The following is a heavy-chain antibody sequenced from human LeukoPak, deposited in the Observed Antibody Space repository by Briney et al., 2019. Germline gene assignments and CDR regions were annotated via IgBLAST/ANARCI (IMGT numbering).Heavy chain of an antibody. Sequence: SGTLSLTCTVSGGSISSSSYYWGWIRQPPGKGLEWIGSIYYSGSTYYNPSLKSRVTISVDTSKNQFSLKLSSVTAADTAVYYCARDWLGSDAFDIWGQGTMVTVSS. D-gene: IGHD5-12*01. CDR3: ARDWLGSDAFDI. CDR1: GGSISSSSYY. J-gene: IGHJ3*02. CDR2: IYYSGST. V-gene: IGHV4-39*07.